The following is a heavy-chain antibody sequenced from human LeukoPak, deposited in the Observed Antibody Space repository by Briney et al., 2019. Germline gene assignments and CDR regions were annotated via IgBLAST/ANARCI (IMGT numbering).Heavy chain of an antibody. CDR1: GYTFTSYY. Sequence: PWASVKVSCKASGYTFTSYYMHWVRQAPGQGLEWMGIINPSGGSTSYAQKFQGRVTMTRDMSTSTVYMELSSLRSEDTAVYYCARAVADCSGGSCYPNDYWGQGTLVTVSS. CDR2: INPSGGST. CDR3: ARAVADCSGGSCYPNDY. J-gene: IGHJ4*02. D-gene: IGHD2-15*01. V-gene: IGHV1-46*01.